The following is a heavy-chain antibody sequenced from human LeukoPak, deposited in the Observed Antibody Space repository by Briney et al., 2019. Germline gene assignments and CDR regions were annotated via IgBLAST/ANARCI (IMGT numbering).Heavy chain of an antibody. D-gene: IGHD4-17*01. V-gene: IGHV4-30-2*01. CDR3: AGHDYGDYEGGYYYYYGMDV. CDR1: GGSISSGGYS. Sequence: PSETLSLTCAVSGGSISSGGYSWSWIRQPPGKGLEWVGYIYHSGSTYYNPSLKSRVTISVDRSKNQFSLKLSSVTAADTAVYYCAGHDYGDYEGGYYYYYGMDVWGQGTTVTVSS. CDR2: IYHSGST. J-gene: IGHJ6*02.